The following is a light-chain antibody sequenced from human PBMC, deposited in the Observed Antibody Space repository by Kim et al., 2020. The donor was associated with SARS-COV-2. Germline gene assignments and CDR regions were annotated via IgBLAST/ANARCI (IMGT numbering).Light chain of an antibody. Sequence: SYELTQPPSVSVAPGKTAKITCGGDNIGTKSVQWYQQRPGQAPVLVIYYDTDRPSGIPERFSGSNSWNTATLTISRVEAGDEAGYYCQMWDRSGDHVVFGGGTQLTVL. CDR3: QMWDRSGDHVV. CDR1: NIGTKS. CDR2: YDT. J-gene: IGLJ2*01. V-gene: IGLV3-21*01.